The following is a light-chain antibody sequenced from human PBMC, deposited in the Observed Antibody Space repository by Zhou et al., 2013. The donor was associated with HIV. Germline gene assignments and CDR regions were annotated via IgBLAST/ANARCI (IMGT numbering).Light chain of an antibody. CDR2: KAS. Sequence: DIQMTQSPSTLSASVGDRVTITCRASQTISSWLAWYQQKVGNAPKLLIYKASSLESGVPSRFSGSGSGTEFTLTISSLQSDDFATYYCQQYNSYPGTFGQGTKVEIK. CDR3: QQYNSYPGT. V-gene: IGKV1-5*03. CDR1: QTISSW. J-gene: IGKJ1*01.